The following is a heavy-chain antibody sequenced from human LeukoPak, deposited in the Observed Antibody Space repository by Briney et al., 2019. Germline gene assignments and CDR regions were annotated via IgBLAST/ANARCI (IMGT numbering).Heavy chain of an antibody. CDR1: GFTFSSYA. D-gene: IGHD3-22*01. V-gene: IGHV3-23*01. CDR2: ISGSGGST. J-gene: IGHJ4*02. Sequence: PGGSLRLSCAASGFTFSSYAMSWVRQAPGKGLEWVSAISGSGGSTYYADSVKGRLTISRDNSKNTLYLQMNSLRAEDTAVYYCAKDQDVTMIVVVITTFDYWGQGTLVTVSS. CDR3: AKDQDVTMIVVVITTFDY.